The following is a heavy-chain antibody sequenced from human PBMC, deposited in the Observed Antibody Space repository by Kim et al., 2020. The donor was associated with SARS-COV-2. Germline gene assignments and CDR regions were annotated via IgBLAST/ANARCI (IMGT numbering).Heavy chain of an antibody. CDR1: GFTSGLTFNRPS. V-gene: IGHV3-48*02. D-gene: IGHD3-3*01. CDR2: ISNEFTGYTT. CDR3: ATDGVGVLPGDVFDV. J-gene: IGHJ3*01. Sequence: GGSLRLSCAASGFTSGLTFNRPSMNWVRQAPGKGPEWISHISNEFTGYTTYYADSVKGRFTISRDNAKNALYLQMNSLRDDDTAVYYCATDGVGVLPGDVFDVGGQGTTVLVSS.